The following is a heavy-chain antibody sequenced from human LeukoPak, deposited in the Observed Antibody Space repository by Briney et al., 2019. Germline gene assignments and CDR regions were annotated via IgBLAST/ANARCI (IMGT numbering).Heavy chain of an antibody. J-gene: IGHJ4*02. Sequence: AGGSLRLSCAASGFTVSSNYMSWVRQAPGKGLEWVSVIYSGGSTYYADSVKGRFTISRDNSKNTLYLQMNSLRAEDTAVYYCASKGGKYCSGGSCYSQWGQGTLATVSS. CDR2: IYSGGST. CDR3: ASKGGKYCSGGSCYSQ. V-gene: IGHV3-53*01. D-gene: IGHD2-15*01. CDR1: GFTVSSNY.